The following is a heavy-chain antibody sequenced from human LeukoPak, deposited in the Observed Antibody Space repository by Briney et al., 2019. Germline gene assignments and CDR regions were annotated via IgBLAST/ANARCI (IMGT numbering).Heavy chain of an antibody. CDR3: ARCSGNGYDYSWLDP. CDR1: GGSLSTYY. D-gene: IGHD5-12*01. Sequence: SETLSLTCTVSGGSLSTYYWSWIRQPAVKGLEWIGRIYSSGTTNYNPSLKSRVIMSVDTSKNQFSLKLTSVTAADTAVYYCARCSGNGYDYSWLDPWGQGTLVTVSS. CDR2: IYSSGTT. V-gene: IGHV4-4*07. J-gene: IGHJ5*02.